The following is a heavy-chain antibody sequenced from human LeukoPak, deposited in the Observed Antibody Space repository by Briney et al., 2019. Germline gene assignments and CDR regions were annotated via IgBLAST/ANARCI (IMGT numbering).Heavy chain of an antibody. CDR1: GYSISSGYY. J-gene: IGHJ5*01. CDR2: IYYSGST. Sequence: SETLSLTCTVSGYSISSGYYWSWIRQPPGKGLEWIGYIYYSGSTNYNPSLKSRVTISVDTSKNQFSLKLSSVTAADTAVYYCARGGVVIRGWFDSWGQGTLVTVSS. D-gene: IGHD3-3*01. CDR3: ARGGVVIRGWFDS. V-gene: IGHV4-61*01.